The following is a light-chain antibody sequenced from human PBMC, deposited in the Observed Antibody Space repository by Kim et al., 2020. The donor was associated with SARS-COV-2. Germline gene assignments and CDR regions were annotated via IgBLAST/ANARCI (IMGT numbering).Light chain of an antibody. CDR2: AAS. CDR3: QQYIAYPRT. V-gene: IGKV1-16*01. J-gene: IGKJ1*01. CDR1: QDINNF. Sequence: DIQMTQSPSSLSASVGDRVTITCRASQDINNFLAWFRQKPGKAPESLIYAASTLQSGVPSRFSGSGSGTDFTLTISSLQPEDFETYYCQQYIAYPRTFGQGTKVDIK.